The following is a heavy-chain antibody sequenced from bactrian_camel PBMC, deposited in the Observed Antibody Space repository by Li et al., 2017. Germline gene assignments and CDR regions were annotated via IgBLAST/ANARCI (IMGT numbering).Heavy chain of an antibody. CDR2: VDSVGRT. J-gene: IGHJ6*01. D-gene: IGHD2*01. Sequence: HVQLVESGGGSVHVGGSLTLSCAVTGRPVSNSDVGWYRQAPGKEREPVAAVDSVGRTDYTNSVQGRFTISQDKAKTTVYLQMNSLRAEDTGMYYCAAFLRRGTCGIGGATDFRDWGQGTQVTVS. CDR1: GRPVSNSD. CDR3: AAFLRRGTCGIGGATDFRD. V-gene: IGHV3S53*01.